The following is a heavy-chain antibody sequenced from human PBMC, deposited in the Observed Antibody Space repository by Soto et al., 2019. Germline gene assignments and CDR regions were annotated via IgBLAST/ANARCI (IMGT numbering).Heavy chain of an antibody. D-gene: IGHD6-13*01. CDR3: ARGRQQLVRFEYYYYGMDV. CDR2: TYYRSKWYN. Sequence: PSQTLSLTCAISGDSVSSNSAAWNWIRQSPSRGLEWLGRTYYRSKWYNDYAVSVKSRITINPDTSKNQFSLQLNSVTPEDTAVYYCARGRQQLVRFEYYYYGMDVWGQGTTVTVSS. CDR1: GDSVSSNSAA. V-gene: IGHV6-1*01. J-gene: IGHJ6*02.